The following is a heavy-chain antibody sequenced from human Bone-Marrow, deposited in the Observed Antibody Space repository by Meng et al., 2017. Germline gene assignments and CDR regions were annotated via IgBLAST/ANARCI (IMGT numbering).Heavy chain of an antibody. V-gene: IGHV1-8*01. D-gene: IGHD5-18*01. Sequence: QRRLGRAEAEGKKLGALGKVSRKPSGHTFVSYEINCVRQATGQGLGWMGWMHPNGGNTGYAQRFQGRVPMTRNTSISTANRELCSLRSEDTAVYYCARSGIQLWLYYWGQGTLVTVSS. J-gene: IGHJ4*02. CDR2: MHPNGGNT. CDR1: GHTFVSYE. CDR3: ARSGIQLWLYY.